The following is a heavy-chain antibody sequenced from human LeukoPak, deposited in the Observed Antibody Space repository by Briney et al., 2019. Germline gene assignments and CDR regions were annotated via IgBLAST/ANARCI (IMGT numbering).Heavy chain of an antibody. D-gene: IGHD2-2*01. CDR2: ISGSGGST. CDR1: GFTFSSYA. CDR3: AKDLAVVPAAMGGYYGMDV. Sequence: GSLRLSCAASGFTFSSYAMSWVRQAPGKGLEWVSAISGSGGSTYYADSVKGRFTISRDNSKNTLYLQMNSLRAEDTAVYYCAKDLAVVPAAMGGYYGMDVWGQGTTVTVSS. V-gene: IGHV3-23*01. J-gene: IGHJ6*02.